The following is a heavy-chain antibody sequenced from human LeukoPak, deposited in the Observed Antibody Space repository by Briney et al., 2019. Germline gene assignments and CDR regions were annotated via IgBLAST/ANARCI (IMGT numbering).Heavy chain of an antibody. CDR1: GGTFSSYA. V-gene: IGHV1-69*01. Sequence: WASVKVSCKASGGTFSSYAISWVRQAPGQGLEWMGGIISIFGTANYAQKFQGRVTITADESTSTAYMELSSLRSEDTAVYYCASQNPAAVAFDIWGQGTMVTVSS. J-gene: IGHJ3*02. D-gene: IGHD2-15*01. CDR3: ASQNPAAVAFDI. CDR2: IISIFGTA.